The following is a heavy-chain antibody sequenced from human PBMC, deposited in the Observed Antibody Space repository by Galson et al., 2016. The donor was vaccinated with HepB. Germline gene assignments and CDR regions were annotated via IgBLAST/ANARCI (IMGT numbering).Heavy chain of an antibody. CDR1: EYTFTSYY. V-gene: IGHV1-46*01. CDR2: LNPISGST. CDR3: TGPVRYGFSLVMYY. D-gene: IGHD3-10*01. J-gene: IGHJ4*02. Sequence: SVKVSCKASEYTFTSYYIHWVRQAPGQGLEWMGILNPISGSTSYAQKFQGRVTMTRDTSTSTVYMELSSMRSEDTAVYYCTGPVRYGFSLVMYYWGQGTLVTVSS.